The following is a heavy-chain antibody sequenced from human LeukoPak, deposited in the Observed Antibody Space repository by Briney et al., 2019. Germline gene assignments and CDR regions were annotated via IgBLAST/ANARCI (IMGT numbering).Heavy chain of an antibody. J-gene: IGHJ4*02. D-gene: IGHD3-22*01. CDR2: LFVGSGNT. Sequence: GASVKVSCKASGFXFTTSAMQWVRAARGQRLESIGQLFVGSGNTNSAQKYQERVTITRNVCTSTAYIELSSRRSEDKAVYYCAAAYRYFYDRGGYFDYWGQGTLVTVSS. CDR1: GFXFTTSA. CDR3: AAAYRYFYDRGGYFDY. V-gene: IGHV1-58*02.